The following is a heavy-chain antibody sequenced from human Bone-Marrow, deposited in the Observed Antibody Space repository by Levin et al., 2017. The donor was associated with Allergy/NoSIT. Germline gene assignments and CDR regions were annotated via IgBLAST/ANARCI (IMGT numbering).Heavy chain of an antibody. D-gene: IGHD3-16*01. V-gene: IGHV3-30-3*01. Sequence: GGSLRLSCAASGFMFNSYAMHWVRQAPGKGLEWVAVISYEGNTKYYADSVKGRFTISRDNSKNTLYLQMNSLRVEDTAVYYCARDLWRALHGMDFWGQGTTVTVSS. CDR2: ISYEGNTK. J-gene: IGHJ6*02. CDR1: GFMFNSYA. CDR3: ARDLWRALHGMDF.